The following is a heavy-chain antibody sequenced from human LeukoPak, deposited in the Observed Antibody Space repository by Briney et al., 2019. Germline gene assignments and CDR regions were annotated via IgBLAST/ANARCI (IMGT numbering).Heavy chain of an antibody. Sequence: GGSLRLSCAASGFTFSRYWMHWVRQAPGKGLLWVSRINSDGSSTYYADSVKGRFTTSRDNAKNALHLQMNSLTAEDTAVYYCVLDLFSSFTFDIWGQGTMVTVSS. J-gene: IGHJ3*02. V-gene: IGHV3-74*01. CDR2: INSDGSST. CDR1: GFTFSRYW. D-gene: IGHD3/OR15-3a*01. CDR3: VLDLFSSFTFDI.